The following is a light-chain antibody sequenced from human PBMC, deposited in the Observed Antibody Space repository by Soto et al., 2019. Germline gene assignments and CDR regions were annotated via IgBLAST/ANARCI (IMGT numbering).Light chain of an antibody. CDR2: DAS. CDR3: HQTHTTPLT. V-gene: IGKV1-39*01. Sequence: IQLTQSASSLAASVGDRVTITCRAIQTISMYLSWYQQTPGKAPNLLIYDASTLQSGVPSRFSGIGSGTELTLTISSLQPEDFSTDDCHQTHTTPLTFGGGTKVYIK. CDR1: QTISMY. J-gene: IGKJ4*01.